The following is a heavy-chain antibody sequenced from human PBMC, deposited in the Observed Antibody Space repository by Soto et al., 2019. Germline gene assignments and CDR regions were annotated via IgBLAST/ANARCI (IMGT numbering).Heavy chain of an antibody. V-gene: IGHV4-31*03. D-gene: IGHD3-16*01. Sequence: SETLSLTCTVSGGSISSGGYYWSWIRQHPGKGLEWIGYIYYSGSTYYNPSLKSRVTISVDTSKNQFSLKLSSVTAADTAVYYCAHDGPAYGMDVWGQGTTVPVSS. CDR2: IYYSGST. CDR1: GGSISSGGYY. J-gene: IGHJ6*02. CDR3: AHDGPAYGMDV.